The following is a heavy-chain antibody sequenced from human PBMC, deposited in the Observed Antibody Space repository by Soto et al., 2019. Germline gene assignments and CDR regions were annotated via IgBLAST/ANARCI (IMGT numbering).Heavy chain of an antibody. D-gene: IGHD1-26*01. J-gene: IGHJ6*02. V-gene: IGHV4-31*03. Sequence: QVQLQESGPGLVKPSQTLSLTCTVSGGSISSGSYYWSWIRQHPGKGLEWIGYIYYNGNTYYNPSLKSRVTISLDTSKNQFSLKLTSVTVADTAVYYCARDGVGAMGMGEMDVWGQGTTVTVSS. CDR1: GGSISSGSYY. CDR3: ARDGVGAMGMGEMDV. CDR2: IYYNGNT.